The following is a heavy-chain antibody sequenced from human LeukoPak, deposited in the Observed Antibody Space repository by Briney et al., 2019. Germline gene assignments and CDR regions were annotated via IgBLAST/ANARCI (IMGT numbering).Heavy chain of an antibody. CDR2: INHSGST. CDR1: GGSFSGYY. J-gene: IGHJ3*02. Sequence: SETLSLTCAAYGGSFSGYYWSWIRQPPGKGLEWIGEINHSGSTNYNPSLKSRVTISVDTSKNQFSLKLSSVTAADTAVYYCARGVTPDAFDIWGQGTMVTVSS. CDR3: ARGVTPDAFDI. V-gene: IGHV4-34*01. D-gene: IGHD4-11*01.